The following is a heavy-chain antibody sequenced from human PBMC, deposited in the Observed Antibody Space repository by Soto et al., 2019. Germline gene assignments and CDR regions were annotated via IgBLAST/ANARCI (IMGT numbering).Heavy chain of an antibody. CDR3: ARRPSSTSPDPDRWFDP. CDR2: IYNSGTT. CDR1: GGSISSYY. J-gene: IGHJ5*02. Sequence: LSLTCTVPGGSISSYYWSWIRQPPGKGLEWIGYIYNSGTTNYNPSLKSRVTISVDTSKNQFSLKLSSVTAADTAVYYCARRPSSTSPDPDRWFDPWGQGTLVTVSS. D-gene: IGHD2-2*01. V-gene: IGHV4-59*01.